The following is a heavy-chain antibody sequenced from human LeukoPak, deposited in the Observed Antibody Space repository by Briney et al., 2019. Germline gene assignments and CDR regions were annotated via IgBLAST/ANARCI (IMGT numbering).Heavy chain of an antibody. Sequence: GRSLRLSCTASGFTFCDYAMSWVRQAPGKGLEWVGFIRSKANGGTTEYAASVKGRFTISRDDSQSNASLQMNSLKPEDTAVYYCTSRSKRYYYGMDVWGQGTTVTVSS. CDR3: TSRSKRYYYGMDV. J-gene: IGHJ6*02. CDR2: IRSKANGGTT. V-gene: IGHV3-49*04. CDR1: GFTFCDYA.